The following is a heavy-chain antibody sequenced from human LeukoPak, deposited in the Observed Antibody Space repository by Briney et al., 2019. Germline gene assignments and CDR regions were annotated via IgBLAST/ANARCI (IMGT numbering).Heavy chain of an antibody. Sequence: GGSLRLSCGASGFTLSSYWMTWVRQAPGKGLEWVANIKEDGSKKYYVESVRGRFTISRDNAKNSLYLQMNSLRAEDTAVYYCARSARIAAAGFDYWGQGTLVTVSS. V-gene: IGHV3-7*01. CDR3: ARSARIAAAGFDY. CDR1: GFTLSSYW. J-gene: IGHJ4*02. D-gene: IGHD6-13*01. CDR2: IKEDGSKK.